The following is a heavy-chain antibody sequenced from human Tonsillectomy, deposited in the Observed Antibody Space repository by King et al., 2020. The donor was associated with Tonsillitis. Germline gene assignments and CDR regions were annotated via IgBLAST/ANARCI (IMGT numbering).Heavy chain of an antibody. CDR3: ARERDDFLYYMDV. CDR1: GFTFRSYT. J-gene: IGHJ6*03. V-gene: IGHV3-21*01. CDR2: IDSSSSYI. D-gene: IGHD3-3*01. Sequence: VQLVESGGGLVKPGGSLRLSCAASGFTFRSYTMNWVRQAPGKGLEWVSSIDSSSSYIYYADSLKGRFTISRDNAKNSLYLQMNNLRAEDTAMYYCARERDDFLYYMDVWGKGATVTVSS.